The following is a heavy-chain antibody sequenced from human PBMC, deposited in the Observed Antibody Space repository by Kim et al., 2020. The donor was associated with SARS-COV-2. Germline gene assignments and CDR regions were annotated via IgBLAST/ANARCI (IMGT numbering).Heavy chain of an antibody. Sequence: SLKSRVPISVDTSKNQFSLKLSSVTAADTAVYYCARRITMVQGVIDAFDIWGQGTMVTVSS. D-gene: IGHD3-10*01. J-gene: IGHJ3*02. CDR3: ARRITMVQGVIDAFDI. V-gene: IGHV4-39*01.